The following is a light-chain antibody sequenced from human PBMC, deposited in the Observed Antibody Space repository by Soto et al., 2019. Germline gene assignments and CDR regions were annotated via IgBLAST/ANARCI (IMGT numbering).Light chain of an antibody. V-gene: IGLV2-14*01. Sequence: QSALTQPASVSGSAGQSITISCTGTSSDVGGYNFVSWYQQYPGKAPKLMIHDVTSRPSGVSNRFSGSKSGTTASLTISGLQAEDEADYYCCSYASSTSYVFGTGTKVTVL. CDR3: CSYASSTSYV. J-gene: IGLJ1*01. CDR1: SSDVGGYNF. CDR2: DVT.